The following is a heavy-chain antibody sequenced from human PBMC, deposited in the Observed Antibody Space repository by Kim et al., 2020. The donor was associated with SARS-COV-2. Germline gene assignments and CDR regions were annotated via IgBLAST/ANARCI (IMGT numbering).Heavy chain of an antibody. V-gene: IGHV3-7*01. CDR1: GFTFITHW. Sequence: GGSLRLSCAASGFTFITHWMNWIRQAPGKGLEWVANIKTDGSAQYYVDSVKGRFTISRDNAKNSLYLQMNSLRADDTAVYYCGRDMDVWGQGTTVTVSS. CDR2: IKTDGSAQ. CDR3: GRDMDV. J-gene: IGHJ6*02.